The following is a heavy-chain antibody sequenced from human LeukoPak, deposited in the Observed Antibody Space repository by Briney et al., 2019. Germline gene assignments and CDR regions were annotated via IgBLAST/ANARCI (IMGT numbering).Heavy chain of an antibody. Sequence: PGGALRLSCAASGCTFSSYAMSWVGQAPGKGLEWVSAISGSGGRTYYADSVKGRFTISRDNSKNTLYLQMNSLRAEDTAVYYCAKGDIVVVVAATPAFDPWGQGTLVTVSS. D-gene: IGHD2-15*01. V-gene: IGHV3-23*01. CDR1: GCTFSSYA. CDR2: ISGSGGRT. CDR3: AKGDIVVVVAATPAFDP. J-gene: IGHJ5*02.